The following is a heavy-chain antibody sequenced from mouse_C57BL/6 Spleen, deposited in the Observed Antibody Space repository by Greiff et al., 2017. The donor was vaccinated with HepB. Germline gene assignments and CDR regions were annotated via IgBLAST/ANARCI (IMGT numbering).Heavy chain of an antibody. D-gene: IGHD2-4*01. CDR3: ARSEIYYDYDGYFDV. V-gene: IGHV1-64*01. Sequence: QVQLQQPGAELVKPGASVKLSCKASGYTFTSYWMHWVKQRPGQGLEWIGMIHPNSGSTNYNEKFKSKATLTVDKSSSTAYMQLSSLTSEDSAVYYCARSEIYYDYDGYFDVWGTGTTVTVSS. J-gene: IGHJ1*03. CDR2: IHPNSGST. CDR1: GYTFTSYW.